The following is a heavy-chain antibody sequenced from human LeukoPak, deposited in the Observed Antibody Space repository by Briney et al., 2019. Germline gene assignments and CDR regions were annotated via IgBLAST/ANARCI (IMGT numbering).Heavy chain of an antibody. CDR3: ARALEGVHDAFDI. CDR2: IRDSGGAT. D-gene: IGHD3-3*01. Sequence: GGSLRLSCAASGFTFSSYAMTWVRQAPGKGLQWVSSIRDSGGATYYVDSVKGRFTISRDNSKITLYLQMNSLRAEDTAVYYCARALEGVHDAFDIWGQGTMVTVSS. V-gene: IGHV3-23*01. CDR1: GFTFSSYA. J-gene: IGHJ3*02.